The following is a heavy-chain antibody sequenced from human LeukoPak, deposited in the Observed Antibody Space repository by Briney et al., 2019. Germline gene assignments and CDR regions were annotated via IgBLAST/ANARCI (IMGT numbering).Heavy chain of an antibody. D-gene: IGHD6-19*01. CDR1: GYTFARYW. Sequence: GESLQISCKGSGYTFARYWIGWVRQMPGKGLEWMAIIYPGDSDTRYSPSFQGHVTISVDKSISTAYMQWSSLKASDTAIYYCVRTSGWYSSWFDPWGQGTLVTVSS. V-gene: IGHV5-51*01. J-gene: IGHJ5*02. CDR2: IYPGDSDT. CDR3: VRTSGWYSSWFDP.